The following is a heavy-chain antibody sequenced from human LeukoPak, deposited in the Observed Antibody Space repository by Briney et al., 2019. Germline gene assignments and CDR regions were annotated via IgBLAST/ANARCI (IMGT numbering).Heavy chain of an antibody. CDR2: IYYSGST. CDR1: GGSISSSRYY. Sequence: PSETLSLTCTVSGGSISSSRYYWGWIRQPPGKGLEGIGSIYYSGSTYYNPSLKSRVTISVDTSKNQFSLKLSSVTAADTAVYYCARHGIQLWFPFDYWGQGTLVTVSS. D-gene: IGHD5-18*01. V-gene: IGHV4-39*01. J-gene: IGHJ4*02. CDR3: ARHGIQLWFPFDY.